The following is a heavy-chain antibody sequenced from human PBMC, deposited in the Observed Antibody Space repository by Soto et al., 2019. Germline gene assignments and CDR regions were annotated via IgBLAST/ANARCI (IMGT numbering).Heavy chain of an antibody. CDR1: GDSISSSGYY. Sequence: PSETLSLTCTVSGDSISSSGYYWGWIRQPPGKGLEWIGSIYYSGSTYYNPSLKSRVTISVDTSKNQFSLKLSSVTAADTAVHYCARSGGLQHIDYWGQGTLVTVSS. J-gene: IGHJ4*02. CDR2: IYYSGST. D-gene: IGHD4-4*01. V-gene: IGHV4-39*01. CDR3: ARSGGLQHIDY.